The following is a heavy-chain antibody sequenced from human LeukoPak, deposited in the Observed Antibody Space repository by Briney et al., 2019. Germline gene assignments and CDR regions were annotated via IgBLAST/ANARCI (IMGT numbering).Heavy chain of an antibody. CDR1: GFNFSTYD. V-gene: IGHV3-33*01. D-gene: IGHD4-17*01. Sequence: GGSLRLSCAASGFNFSTYDMHWVRQAPGKGLEWVAVIWYDGSNTYYVDSVKGRFTISRDNSKNTLYLQMNSLRAEDTAVYYCARMAWDGDYVDGYWGQGTLVTVSS. CDR3: ARMAWDGDYVDGY. CDR2: IWYDGSNT. J-gene: IGHJ4*02.